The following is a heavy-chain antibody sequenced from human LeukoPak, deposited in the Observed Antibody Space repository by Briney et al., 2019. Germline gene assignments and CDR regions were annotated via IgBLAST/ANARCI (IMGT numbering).Heavy chain of an antibody. CDR1: GFTFSSYW. V-gene: IGHV3-7*03. J-gene: IGHJ6*04. Sequence: GGSLRLSCAASGFTFSSYWMSWVRQAPGKGLEWVANIKQDGSEKYYVDFVKGRFTISRDNAKNSLYLQMNSLRAEDTAVYYCARDYLAFTSIYGMDVWGKGTTVTVSS. CDR2: IKQDGSEK. CDR3: ARDYLAFTSIYGMDV.